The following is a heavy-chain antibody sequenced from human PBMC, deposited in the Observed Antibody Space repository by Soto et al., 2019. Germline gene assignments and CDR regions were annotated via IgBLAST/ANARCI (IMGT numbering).Heavy chain of an antibody. CDR2: INPNGGDT. CDR1: GYTFTYYH. CDR3: ARVPYSSSLLFYLDF. J-gene: IGHJ4*02. Sequence: EASVKVSCRASGYTFTYYHVHWVRQAPGQGLEWVGIINPNGGDTNYAQKFQGRVTMTRDTSTSTAYMKVSSLTSEDTALYYCARVPYSSSLLFYLDFWGQGTLVAVSS. V-gene: IGHV1-46*01. D-gene: IGHD5-18*01.